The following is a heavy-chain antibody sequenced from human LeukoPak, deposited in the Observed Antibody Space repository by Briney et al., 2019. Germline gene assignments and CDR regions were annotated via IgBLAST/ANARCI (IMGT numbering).Heavy chain of an antibody. D-gene: IGHD5/OR15-5a*01. CDR2: IKQDRSEK. J-gene: IGHJ4*02. Sequence: GGALRLSCAASGFTFTNYWMSWVRQAPGKGLELVANIKQDRSEKYYVDSVKGRFTISRDNAKNSLYLQMNSLRAEDTAVYYCSVSTVMRGWGQGTLVTVSS. CDR1: GFTFTNYW. V-gene: IGHV3-7*01. CDR3: SVSTVMRG.